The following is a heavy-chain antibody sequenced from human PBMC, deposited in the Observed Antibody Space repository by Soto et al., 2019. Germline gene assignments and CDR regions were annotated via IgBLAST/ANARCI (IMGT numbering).Heavy chain of an antibody. CDR3: ARQGSSGWYGNY. CDR2: IYPGDSQT. J-gene: IGHJ4*02. D-gene: IGHD6-19*01. Sequence: GESLKISCQGSGYNFATYWIGWVRQMPGKGLEWMGIIYPGDSQTRYSPSFQGQVTMSVDKSISTAYLQWSSLKASDTAMYYCARQGSSGWYGNYRGQGTLVTVSS. V-gene: IGHV5-51*01. CDR1: GYNFATYW.